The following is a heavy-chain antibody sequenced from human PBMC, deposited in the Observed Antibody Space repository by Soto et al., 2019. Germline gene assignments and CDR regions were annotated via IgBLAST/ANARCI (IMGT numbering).Heavy chain of an antibody. CDR3: ARDSPRDYDFWSGYYRRDYYYGMDV. CDR1: GFTFSSYA. J-gene: IGHJ6*02. D-gene: IGHD3-3*01. CDR2: ISYDGSNK. V-gene: IGHV3-30-3*01. Sequence: PGGSLRLSCAASGFTFSSYAMHWVRRAPGKGLEWVAVISYDGSNKYYADSVKGRFTISRDNSKNTLYLQMNSLRAEDTAVYYCARDSPRDYDFWSGYYRRDYYYGMDVWGQGTTVTVSS.